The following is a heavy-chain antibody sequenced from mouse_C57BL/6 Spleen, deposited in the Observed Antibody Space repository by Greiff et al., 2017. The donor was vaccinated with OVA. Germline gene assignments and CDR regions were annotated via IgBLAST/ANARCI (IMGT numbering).Heavy chain of an antibody. D-gene: IGHD1-1*01. CDR3: ARLGAYYGSSFHFDY. J-gene: IGHJ2*01. CDR2: INPNNGGT. CDR1: GYTFTDYY. Sequence: EVQLQQSGPELVKPGASVKISCKASGYTFTDYYMNWVKQSHGKSLEWIGDINPNNGGTSYNQKFKGKATLTVDKSSSTAYMELRSLTSEDSAVYYCARLGAYYGSSFHFDYWGQGTTLTVSS. V-gene: IGHV1-26*01.